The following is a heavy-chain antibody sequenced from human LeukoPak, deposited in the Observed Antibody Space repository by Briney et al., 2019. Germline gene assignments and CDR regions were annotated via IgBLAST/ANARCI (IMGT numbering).Heavy chain of an antibody. Sequence: SETLSLTCTVSGGSISNYYWTWIRQPAGKGLEWIGRIYTSGGTNYNPSLKSRVTMSVDTSKNQFSLKLSSVTAVDTAVYYCAKGAAAGTFIDYWGQGTLVTVSS. J-gene: IGHJ4*02. CDR3: AKGAAAGTFIDY. D-gene: IGHD6-13*01. CDR1: GGSISNYY. CDR2: IYTSGGT. V-gene: IGHV4-4*07.